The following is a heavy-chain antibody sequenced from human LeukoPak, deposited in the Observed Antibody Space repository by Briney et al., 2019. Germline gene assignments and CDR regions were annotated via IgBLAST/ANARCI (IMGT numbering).Heavy chain of an antibody. CDR1: GYTFISYY. Sequence: GASVKASCKASGYTFISYYMHWVRQAPGQGLEWMGIINPGGSVTTYAQNFQGRLTITRDTSTNTVYMELGSLTSEDTAVYYCARGALLPGYSALVGDYWGRGTLVTVSS. D-gene: IGHD3-9*01. CDR2: INPGGSVT. V-gene: IGHV1-46*01. J-gene: IGHJ4*02. CDR3: ARGALLPGYSALVGDY.